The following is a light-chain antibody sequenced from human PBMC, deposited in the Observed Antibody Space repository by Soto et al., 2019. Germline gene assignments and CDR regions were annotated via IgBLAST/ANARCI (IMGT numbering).Light chain of an antibody. CDR3: HHYGRSPIFT. Sequence: VLTQSPGTLSLSAGERATLSCRACQSVVSNHLAWYHQKPGQAPRLLIYAASTRAAGIPDRFSGSGSGTDFTLTISRLEPEDFGVFFCHHYGRSPIFTFGPGTTVDMK. V-gene: IGKV3-20*01. CDR1: QSVVSNH. CDR2: AAS. J-gene: IGKJ3*01.